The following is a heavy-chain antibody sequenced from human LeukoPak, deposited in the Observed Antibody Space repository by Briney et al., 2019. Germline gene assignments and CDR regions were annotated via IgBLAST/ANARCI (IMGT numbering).Heavy chain of an antibody. CDR3: ASNTGTVFDY. CDR2: VYYTGST. Sequence: SETLSLTCTVSGDFITAYYWSWIRQPPGKGLEWIGYVYYTGSTEYNPSLRSRVTISLEMSKQQFSLTLISVTAADTAVYYCASNTGTVFDYWGRGALVTVSS. CDR1: GDFITAYY. D-gene: IGHD7-27*01. J-gene: IGHJ4*02. V-gene: IGHV4-59*01.